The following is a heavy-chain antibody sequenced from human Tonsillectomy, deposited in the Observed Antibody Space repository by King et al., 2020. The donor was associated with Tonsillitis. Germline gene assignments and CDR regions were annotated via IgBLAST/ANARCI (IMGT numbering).Heavy chain of an antibody. V-gene: IGHV2-5*02. CDR1: GFSLSPSGVG. D-gene: IGHD5-18*01. J-gene: IGHJ2*01. Sequence: ITLKESGPTLVKPTQTLTLTCTFSGFSLSPSGVGVGWIRQPPGKALEWLALIYWDDDKRYSPSLKSRLTITKDTSKNQVVLTMTNMDPVDTATYYCAQRLDTALGWYFDLWGRGTLVTVSS. CDR3: AQRLDTALGWYFDL. CDR2: IYWDDDK.